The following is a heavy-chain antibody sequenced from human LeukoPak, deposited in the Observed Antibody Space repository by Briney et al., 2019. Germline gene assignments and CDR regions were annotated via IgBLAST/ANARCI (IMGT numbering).Heavy chain of an antibody. J-gene: IGHJ3*01. CDR2: ISSSSSTI. Sequence: GGSLRLSCAASGFIFSTYSMNWVRQAPGEGLEWVSYISSSSSTIYYADSVKGRFTISRDNAKNSPYLQINTLRAEDTAVYYCARGPGGAFDFWGQGAMVTVSS. V-gene: IGHV3-48*01. D-gene: IGHD1-1*01. CDR3: ARGPGGAFDF. CDR1: GFIFSTYS.